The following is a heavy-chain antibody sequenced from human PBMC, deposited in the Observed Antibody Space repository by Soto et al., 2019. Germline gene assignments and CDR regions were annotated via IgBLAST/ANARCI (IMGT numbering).Heavy chain of an antibody. J-gene: IGHJ4*02. CDR2: ISGDGVTT. D-gene: IGHD3-9*01. CDR1: GFPFRSYW. V-gene: IGHV3-74*01. CDR3: AREYYGVLTGYYTDY. Sequence: EVQLVESGGDLVQRGGSLRLSSAASGFPFRSYWMHWVRHTPGKGLDWVARISGDGVTTYYADSVTGRFTVSRDNATNTLSVQIRGLRAEDTAVYYCAREYYGVLTGYYTDYWGQGTLVSVSS.